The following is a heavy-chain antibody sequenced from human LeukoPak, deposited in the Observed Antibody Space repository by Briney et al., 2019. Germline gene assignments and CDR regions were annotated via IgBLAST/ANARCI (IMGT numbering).Heavy chain of an antibody. V-gene: IGHV1-2*02. D-gene: IGHD6-6*01. J-gene: IGHJ4*02. CDR3: AKDETVTWLIAARPHFDY. CDR1: GYTFTDYY. Sequence: ASVKVSCKASGYTFTDYYIHWVRQAPGQGLEWMGWINPNTGDTDYAQNFQGRVTVTRDTSITTAYMELSRLRSDDTAVYYCAKDETVTWLIAARPHFDYWGQGTLVTVSS. CDR2: INPNTGDT.